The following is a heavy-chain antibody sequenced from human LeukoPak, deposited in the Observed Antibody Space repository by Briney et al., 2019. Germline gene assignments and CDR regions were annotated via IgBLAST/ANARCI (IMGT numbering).Heavy chain of an antibody. V-gene: IGHV1-24*01. CDR2: FDPEDGET. CDR1: GYTLTELS. J-gene: IGHJ6*02. D-gene: IGHD6-19*01. CDR3: ATQEQWLVRNLKGNYYYYYGMDV. Sequence: GASVKVSCKVSGYTLTELSMHWVRQAPGKGLEWMGGFDPEDGETIYAQKFQGRVTMTEDTSTDTAYMELSSLRSEDTAVYYCATQEQWLVRNLKGNYYYYYGMDVWGQGTTVTVSS.